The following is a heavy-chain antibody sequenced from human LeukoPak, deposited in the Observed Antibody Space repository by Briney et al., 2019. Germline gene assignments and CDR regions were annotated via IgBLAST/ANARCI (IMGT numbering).Heavy chain of an antibody. Sequence: SETLSLTCTIFGDSVSRSDSYWDWIRQPPGKGLEWIGTIYYSGRTYYSPSLKSRVTLSIDMSNNQFSLIRSSVTAADTALYFCARRRYYDSSGYLEWGQGTLVTVSS. CDR3: ARRRYYDSSGYLE. CDR2: IYYSGRT. CDR1: GDSVSRSDSY. D-gene: IGHD3-22*01. V-gene: IGHV4-39*01. J-gene: IGHJ1*01.